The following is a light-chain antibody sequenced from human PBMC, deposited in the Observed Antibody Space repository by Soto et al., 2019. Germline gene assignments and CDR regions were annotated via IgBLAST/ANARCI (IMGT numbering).Light chain of an antibody. Sequence: EIVLTQSPGTLSLSPGERATLSCRASQSVSSTYLAWYQQQPGQAPRLLIFGASSRATGIPDRFSGSGSGTDFTLTISRLEPKDFAVYYCQQYGSSPLTFGQGTKVEIK. CDR2: GAS. CDR1: QSVSSTY. CDR3: QQYGSSPLT. J-gene: IGKJ1*01. V-gene: IGKV3-20*01.